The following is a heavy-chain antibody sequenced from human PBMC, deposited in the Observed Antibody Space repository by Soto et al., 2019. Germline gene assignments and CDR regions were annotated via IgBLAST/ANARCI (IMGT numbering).Heavy chain of an antibody. CDR1: GFTFNTYA. J-gene: IGHJ3*02. V-gene: IGHV3-30*04. Sequence: QVQLMESGGGVVQPGRSLRLSCAASGFTFNTYAMHWVRQAPGKGLEWVAVITPDGTEQYYADSVKGRFTISRDNSKNTLYLQMNSLRPEDTAVYYCVRVGARFVWNVINDAFDIWGLGTKVTVAS. CDR2: ITPDGTEQ. CDR3: VRVGARFVWNVINDAFDI. D-gene: IGHD3-10*01.